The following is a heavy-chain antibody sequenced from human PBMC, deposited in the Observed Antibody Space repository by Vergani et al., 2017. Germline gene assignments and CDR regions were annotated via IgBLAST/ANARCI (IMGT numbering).Heavy chain of an antibody. CDR2: ISSDGGST. CDR1: GFTFSSYS. J-gene: IGHJ6*02. V-gene: IGHV3-21*06. CDR3: ARDCTSGGCPDNYGMDV. D-gene: IGHD2-8*01. Sequence: EVQLVESGGGLVKPGGSLRLSCAASGFTFSSYSMNWVRQAPGKGLEWVSSISSDGGSTYYADSVKGRFIISRDNTNNSLFLQLRSLRAEDAAVYYCARDCTSGGCPDNYGMDVWGQGATVTGSS.